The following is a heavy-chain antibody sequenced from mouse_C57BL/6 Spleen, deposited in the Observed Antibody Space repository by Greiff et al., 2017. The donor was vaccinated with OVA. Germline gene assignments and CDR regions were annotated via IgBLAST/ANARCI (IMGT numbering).Heavy chain of an antibody. CDR2: IDPEDGET. D-gene: IGHD1-1*01. V-gene: IGHV14-2*01. J-gene: IGHJ2*01. CDR1: GFNIKDYY. Sequence: VQLQQSGAELVKPGASVKLSCTASGFNIKDYYMPWVKQRTEQGLEWIGRIDPEDGETKYAPKFQGQVTITADTSSNTAYLQLSSLTSEDSAVYYCTRYYGSSYDGGMDYWGQGTTLTVSS. CDR3: TRYYGSSYDGGMDY.